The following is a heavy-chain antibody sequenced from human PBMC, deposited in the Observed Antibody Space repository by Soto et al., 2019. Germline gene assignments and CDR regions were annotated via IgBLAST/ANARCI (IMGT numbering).Heavy chain of an antibody. CDR1: GFTLSRYG. V-gene: IGHV3-30*05. D-gene: IGHD1-1*01. CDR3: ARGAEHQLLSRDYFYGMDV. J-gene: IGHJ6*02. Sequence: QVQLVESGGGVVQPGRFLRLSCAASGFTLSRYGMHWVRQAPGKGLEWVAVISFEGNTQYYADSVKGRFTISRDNSKDTLSLQIHSLRPEDTAVYYCARGAEHQLLSRDYFYGMDVWGQGTTVSVSS. CDR2: ISFEGNTQ.